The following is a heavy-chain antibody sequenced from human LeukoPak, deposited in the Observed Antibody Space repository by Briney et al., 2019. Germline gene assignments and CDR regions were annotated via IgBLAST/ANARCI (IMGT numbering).Heavy chain of an antibody. J-gene: IGHJ4*02. CDR2: IYTSEST. CDR3: ARNIPARPQDY. V-gene: IGHV4-61*02. Sequence: SQTLSLTCTVSGGSISSGNYYWSWIRQPAGKGREWIGRIYTSESTNYNPSLKSRVTISVDTSKNQFSLKLSSVTAADTAVYYCARNIPARPQDYWGQGTLVTVSS. CDR1: GGSISSGNYY. D-gene: IGHD6-6*01.